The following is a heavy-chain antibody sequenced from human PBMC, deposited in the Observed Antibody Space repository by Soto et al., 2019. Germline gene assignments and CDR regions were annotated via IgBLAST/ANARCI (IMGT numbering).Heavy chain of an antibody. D-gene: IGHD3-10*01. CDR1: GYTFTSYY. Sequence: ASVKVSCKASGYTFTSYYMHWVRQAPGQGLEWMGIINPSGGSTSYAQKFQGRDTMTRDTSTSTVYMELSSLRSEDTAVFYCARDIGELTMVRGVMIPGPRYYGMDVWGQGTTVTVSS. CDR2: INPSGGST. CDR3: ARDIGELTMVRGVMIPGPRYYGMDV. V-gene: IGHV1-46*01. J-gene: IGHJ6*02.